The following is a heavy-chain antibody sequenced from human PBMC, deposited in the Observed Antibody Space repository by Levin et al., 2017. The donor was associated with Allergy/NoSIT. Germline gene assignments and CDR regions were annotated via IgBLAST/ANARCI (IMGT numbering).Heavy chain of an antibody. V-gene: IGHV1-46*01. CDR1: GYTFTSYD. CDR2: INPSGGIT. CDR3: ARAGYCSSTSCPFDY. D-gene: IGHD2-2*01. Sequence: GESLKISCKASGYTFTSYDMHWVRQAPGQGLEWMGIINPSGGITKYAKKFQGRVTMTRDTSTSTVYMELNSLRSEDTAVYYCARAGYCSSTSCPFDYWGQGTLVTVSS. J-gene: IGHJ4*02.